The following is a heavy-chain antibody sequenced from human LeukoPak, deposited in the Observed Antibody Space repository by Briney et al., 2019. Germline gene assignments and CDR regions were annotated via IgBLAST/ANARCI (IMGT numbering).Heavy chain of an antibody. CDR1: EFTFSSYA. V-gene: IGHV3-23*01. J-gene: IGHJ4*02. Sequence: GGSLRPSCAASEFTFSSYAMTWVRQAPGKGLEWVSSISGSGDYTYYRDSVKGRFTMSRDNSKNTVYLNMNSLRAEDTAVYYCAKDGQPSTRSLLCTNGICYQDYWGQGTLVTVSS. D-gene: IGHD2-8*01. CDR3: AKDGQPSTRSLLCTNGICYQDY. CDR2: ISGSGDYT.